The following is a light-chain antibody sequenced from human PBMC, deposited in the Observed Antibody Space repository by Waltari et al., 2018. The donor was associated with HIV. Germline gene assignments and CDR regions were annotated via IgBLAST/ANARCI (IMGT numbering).Light chain of an antibody. CDR1: QSLLHSNGYNY. CDR2: LGS. CDR3: MQTLQTPT. Sequence: DIVMTQSPLSLPVTPGEPASISCKSSQSLLHSNGYNYLDWYLQKPWQSPQLLIYLGSNRASGVPDRFSGSGSGTDFTLKISRVEAEDVGVYYCMQTLQTPTFGGGTKVEI. J-gene: IGKJ4*01. V-gene: IGKV2-28*01.